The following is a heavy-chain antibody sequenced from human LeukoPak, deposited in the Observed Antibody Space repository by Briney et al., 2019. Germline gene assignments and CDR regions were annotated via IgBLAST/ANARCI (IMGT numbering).Heavy chain of an antibody. V-gene: IGHV4-38-2*01. CDR3: ARPFYSSGAFDI. J-gene: IGHJ3*02. CDR2: IYHSGST. CDR1: GYSISSGYY. D-gene: IGHD2/OR15-2a*01. Sequence: PSETLSLTCAVSGYSISSGYYWGWIRQPPGKGLEWIGSIYHSGSTYYNPSLKSRVTISVDTSKNQFSLKLCSVTAADTAVYYCARPFYSSGAFDIWGQGTMVTVSS.